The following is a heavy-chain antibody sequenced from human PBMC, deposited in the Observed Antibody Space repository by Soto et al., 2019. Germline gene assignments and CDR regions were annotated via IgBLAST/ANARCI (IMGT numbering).Heavy chain of an antibody. V-gene: IGHV3-7*01. CDR1: GFTFSSYW. Sequence: SLRISCAAPGFTFSSYWMSWVRHAPGKGLEWVANIKQDGSEKYYVDSVKGRFTISRDNAKNSLYLQMNSLRAEDTAVYYCARVDGRYYYFYGMDVWGQGTTVTVSS. CDR3: ARVDGRYYYFYGMDV. D-gene: IGHD4-17*01. CDR2: IKQDGSEK. J-gene: IGHJ6*02.